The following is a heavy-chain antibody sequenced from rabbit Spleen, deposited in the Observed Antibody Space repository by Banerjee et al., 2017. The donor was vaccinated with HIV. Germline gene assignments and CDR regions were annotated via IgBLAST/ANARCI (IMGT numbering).Heavy chain of an antibody. CDR3: ARDLTGVIGWNFGW. CDR2: IDLVFGNT. D-gene: IGHD4-1*01. V-gene: IGHV1S40*01. J-gene: IGHJ3*01. Sequence: QSLEESGGDLVKPGASLTLTCKASGFSFTYIDYLCWVRQAPGKGLEWIGYIDLVFGNTYHASWVNGRFTISSHNAQNTLYLQLNSLTAADTATYFCARDLTGVIGWNFGWWGQGTLVTVS. CDR1: GFSFTYIDY.